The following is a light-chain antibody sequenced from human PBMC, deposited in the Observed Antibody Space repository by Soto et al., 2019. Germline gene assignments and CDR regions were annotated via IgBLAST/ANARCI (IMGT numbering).Light chain of an antibody. V-gene: IGLV2-11*01. CDR2: DVT. J-gene: IGLJ1*01. CDR3: CSYAGRQLV. CDR1: SSDVGGYNY. Sequence: QSALTQPRSVSGSPGQSVTISCTGTSSDVGGYNYVSWYQQHPGKAPKLMIYDVTKRPSGVPDRFSGSKSGNTASLTISGLQAEDEADYYCCSYAGRQLVFGTGTKLTVL.